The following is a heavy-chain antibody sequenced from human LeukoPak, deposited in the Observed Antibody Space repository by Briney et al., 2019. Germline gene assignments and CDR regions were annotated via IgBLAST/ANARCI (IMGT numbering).Heavy chain of an antibody. CDR3: ASARIQLWLRPRPFDY. CDR1: GGSISSYY. J-gene: IGHJ4*02. D-gene: IGHD5-18*01. CDR2: INHSGST. V-gene: IGHV4-34*01. Sequence: SETLSLTCTVSGGSISSYYWSWIRQPPGKGLEWIGEINHSGSTNYNPSLKSRVTISVDTSKNQFSLKLSSVTAADTAVYYCASARIQLWLRPRPFDYWGQGTLVTVSS.